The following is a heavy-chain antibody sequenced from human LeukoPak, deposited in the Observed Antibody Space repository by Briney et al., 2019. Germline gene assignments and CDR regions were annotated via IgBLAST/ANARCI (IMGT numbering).Heavy chain of an antibody. J-gene: IGHJ6*02. CDR2: ISAYNGNT. V-gene: IGHV1-18*01. D-gene: IGHD6-19*01. CDR3: ASRSSGWSYYYYGMDV. Sequence: ASVKVSCKASGYTFTSYGISWVRQAPGQGLEWMGWISAYNGNTNYAQKLQGRVTMTTDTSTSTAYMELRSLRSDDTAVYYCASRSSGWSYYYYGMDVWGQGTTVTVSS. CDR1: GYTFTSYG.